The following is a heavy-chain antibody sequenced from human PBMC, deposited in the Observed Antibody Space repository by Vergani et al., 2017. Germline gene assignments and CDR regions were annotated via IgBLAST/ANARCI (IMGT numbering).Heavy chain of an antibody. CDR1: GYTFSTHW. J-gene: IGHJ1*01. CDR3: VRRRNSGWYPRGDFQY. D-gene: IGHD6-19*01. CDR2: IYPGDSDL. V-gene: IGHV5-51*01. Sequence: EVQLVQSGADAKQPGASLKISCVGSGYTFSTHWTGWVRQPPEKGREWMGIIYPGDSDLRYHPSFEGHVTTSADESINTAYLQWRSLKASDSGIYYCVRRRNSGWYPRGDFQYWGQGALVIVAS.